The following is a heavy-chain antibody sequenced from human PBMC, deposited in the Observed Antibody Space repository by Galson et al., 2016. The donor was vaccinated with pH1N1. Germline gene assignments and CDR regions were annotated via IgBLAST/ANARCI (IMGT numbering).Heavy chain of an antibody. D-gene: IGHD4-17*01. CDR3: GRVAHGDYVGWLYA. J-gene: IGHJ5*02. CDR2: IKPNSGGT. V-gene: IGHV1-2*02. CDR1: GYTLIGYY. Sequence: SVKVSCKASGYTLIGYYINWVRQAPGQGLEWMGWIKPNSGGTNYAQKFQGRVTMTSDTYISTAYMELSRLRSDATAVYYCGRVAHGDYVGWLYAWGQGTLVTVSS.